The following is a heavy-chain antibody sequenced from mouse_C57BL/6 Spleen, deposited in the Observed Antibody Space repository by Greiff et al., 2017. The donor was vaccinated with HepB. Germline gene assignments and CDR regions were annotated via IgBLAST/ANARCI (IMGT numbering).Heavy chain of an antibody. Sequence: VQLQQSGPGLVQPSQSLSITCTVSGFSLTSYGVHWVRQSPGKGLEWLGVIWSGGSTDYNAAFISRLSISKDNPKSQVFFKMNSLEADDTALYYCARTHYDGTFNYRGQGPSGTVSS. J-gene: IGHJ4*01. D-gene: IGHD1-2*01. CDR3: ARTHYDGTFNY. V-gene: IGHV2-2*01. CDR2: IWSGGST. CDR1: GFSLTSYG.